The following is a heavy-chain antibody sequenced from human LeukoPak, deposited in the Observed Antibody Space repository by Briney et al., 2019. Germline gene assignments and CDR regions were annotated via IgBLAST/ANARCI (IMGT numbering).Heavy chain of an antibody. CDR1: GFTFSDSS. Sequence: GGSLRLSCAASGFTFSDSSITWIRQAPGKGLEWVSALTGSGGSTYYADSVKGRFTISRDNSKKTLFLQMNSLRAEDTAVYYCAKDLAPAAYWGQGTLVTVSS. J-gene: IGHJ4*02. D-gene: IGHD2-2*01. V-gene: IGHV3-23*01. CDR3: AKDLAPAAY. CDR2: LTGSGGST.